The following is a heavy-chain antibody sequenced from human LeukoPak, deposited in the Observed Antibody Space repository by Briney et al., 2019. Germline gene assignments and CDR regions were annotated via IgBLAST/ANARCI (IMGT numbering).Heavy chain of an antibody. CDR1: GGSISSYY. Sequence: SETLSLTCTVSGGSISSYYWSWIRQPAGKGLEWIGRIYTSGSTNYNPSLKSRVTMSVDTSKNQFSLKLSSVTAADTAVYYCARGIPGATLYYFDYWGQGTLVTVSS. J-gene: IGHJ4*02. D-gene: IGHD1-26*01. CDR2: IYTSGST. V-gene: IGHV4-4*07. CDR3: ARGIPGATLYYFDY.